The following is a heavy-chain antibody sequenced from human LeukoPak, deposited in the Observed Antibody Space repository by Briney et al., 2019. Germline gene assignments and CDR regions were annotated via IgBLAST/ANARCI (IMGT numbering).Heavy chain of an antibody. CDR1: GGSISSGDYY. J-gene: IGHJ4*02. CDR3: ARVRYYDFWSGYYSPAYFDY. V-gene: IGHV4-61*08. D-gene: IGHD3-3*01. CDR2: IYYSGST. Sequence: SQTLSLTCTVSGGSISSGDYYWSWIRQPPGKGLEWIGYIYYSGSTNYNPSLKSRVTISVDTSKNQFSLKLSSVTAADTAVYYCARVRYYDFWSGYYSPAYFDYWGQGTLVTVSS.